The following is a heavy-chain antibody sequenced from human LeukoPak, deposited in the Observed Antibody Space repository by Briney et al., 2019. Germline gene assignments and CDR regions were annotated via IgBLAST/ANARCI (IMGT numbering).Heavy chain of an antibody. CDR2: ISSSSTYI. D-gene: IGHD2-15*01. V-gene: IGHV3-21*01. CDR3: ARQEGSYGSADFDY. J-gene: IGHJ4*02. Sequence: PGGSLRLSCGASGFIFSSFNMIWVRQAPGKGLEWVSSISSSSTYIYYADSVKGRFTISRDNAKNSLYLQMNSLRAEDTAVYYCARQEGSYGSADFDYWGQGTLVAVSS. CDR1: GFIFSSFN.